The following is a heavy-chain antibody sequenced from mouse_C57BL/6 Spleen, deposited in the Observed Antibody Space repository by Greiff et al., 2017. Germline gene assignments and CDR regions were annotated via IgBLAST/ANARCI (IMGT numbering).Heavy chain of an antibody. V-gene: IGHV5-9*01. CDR1: GFTFSSYT. J-gene: IGHJ2*01. D-gene: IGHD1-1*01. CDR3: ARRKVANYFDY. Sequence: EVQLVESGGGLVKPGGSLKLSCAASGFTFSSYTMSWVRQTPEKRLEWVATISGGGGNTDYPDSVKGRFTISRDNAKNTLYLQRSSLRSEETALYYCARRKVANYFDYWGQGTTLTVSS. CDR2: ISGGGGNT.